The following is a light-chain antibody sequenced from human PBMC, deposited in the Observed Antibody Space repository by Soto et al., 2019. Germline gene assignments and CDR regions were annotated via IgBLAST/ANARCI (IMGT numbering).Light chain of an antibody. CDR2: DAS. V-gene: IGKV3-11*01. J-gene: IGKJ4*01. CDR1: QSVSSY. CDR3: QQRSNWPPLT. Sequence: EIVLTQSPATLSLSPWERATLSCRASQSVSSYLAWYQQKPGQAPRLLIYDASNRATGIPARFSGSGSGTDFTLIISSLEPEDFAVYYCQQRSNWPPLTFGGGTKVDIK.